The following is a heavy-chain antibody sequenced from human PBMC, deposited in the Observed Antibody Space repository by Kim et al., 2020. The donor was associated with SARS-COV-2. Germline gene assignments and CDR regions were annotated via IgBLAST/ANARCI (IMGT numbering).Heavy chain of an antibody. CDR3: ARDGQIATVVTPVGPFDY. CDR2: INAGNGNT. V-gene: IGHV1-3*01. J-gene: IGHJ4*02. Sequence: ASVKVSCKASGYTFTSYAMHWVRQAPGQRLEWMGWINAGNGNTKYSQKFQGRVTITRDTSASTAYMELSSLRSEDTAVYYCARDGQIATVVTPVGPFDYWGQGTLVTVSS. D-gene: IGHD4-17*01. CDR1: GYTFTSYA.